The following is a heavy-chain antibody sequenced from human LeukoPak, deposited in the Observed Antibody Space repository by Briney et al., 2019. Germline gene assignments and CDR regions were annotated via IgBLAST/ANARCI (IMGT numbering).Heavy chain of an antibody. CDR2: IYYSGST. CDR1: GGSISSSSYY. V-gene: IGHV4-39*01. Sequence: SETLSLTCTVSGGSISSSSYYWGWIRQPPGKGLEWIGSIYYSGSTYYNPSLKSRVTISADTSKNQFSLQLSSVTAADTAVYYCARQDYDSSGYYSLNYFDYWGQGTLVTVSS. J-gene: IGHJ4*02. CDR3: ARQDYDSSGYYSLNYFDY. D-gene: IGHD3-22*01.